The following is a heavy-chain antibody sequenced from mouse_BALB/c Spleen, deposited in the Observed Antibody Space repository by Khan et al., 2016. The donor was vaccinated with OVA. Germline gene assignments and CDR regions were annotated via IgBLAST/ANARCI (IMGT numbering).Heavy chain of an antibody. CDR1: GYTFTSYW. V-gene: IGHV1-7*01. Sequence: QVQLKESEAELAKPGASVKMSCTASGYTFTSYWMHWIKQRPGQGLEWIGYINPTSGYTDYNQKFKDKATLIADKSSSTAYMQLSSLTSDDSAVYYGARDRIDYWGQGTALTVSS. CDR3: ARDRIDY. CDR2: INPTSGYT. J-gene: IGHJ2*01.